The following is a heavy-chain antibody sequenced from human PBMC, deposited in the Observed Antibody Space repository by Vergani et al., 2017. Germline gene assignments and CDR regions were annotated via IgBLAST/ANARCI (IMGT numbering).Heavy chain of an antibody. CDR1: GFTFSSYS. CDR3: ARTLIVTQGGLLWFGSTRNYGMDV. CDR2: ISSSSSTI. Sequence: EVQLVESGGGLVQPGGSLRLSCAASGFTFSSYSMNWVRQAPGKGLDWVSYISSSSSTIYYADSVKGRFTISRDNAKNSLYLQMNSLRAEDTAVYYCARTLIVTQGGLLWFGSTRNYGMDVWGQGTTVTVSS. J-gene: IGHJ6*02. V-gene: IGHV3-48*01. D-gene: IGHD3-10*01.